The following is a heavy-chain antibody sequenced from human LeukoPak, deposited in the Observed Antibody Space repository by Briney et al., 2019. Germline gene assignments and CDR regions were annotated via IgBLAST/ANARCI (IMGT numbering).Heavy chain of an antibody. CDR3: AKDLGRYRNNYFDY. Sequence: QPGGSLRLSCAASGFTFSSYAMNWVRQAPGKGLEWVSGISASGDKTNYADSVKGRFTISRDDSKNTLYLQMNSLRAEDMAVYYCAKDLGRYRNNYFDYWGQGTLVTVSS. J-gene: IGHJ4*02. CDR1: GFTFSSYA. D-gene: IGHD1-26*01. CDR2: ISASGDKT. V-gene: IGHV3-23*01.